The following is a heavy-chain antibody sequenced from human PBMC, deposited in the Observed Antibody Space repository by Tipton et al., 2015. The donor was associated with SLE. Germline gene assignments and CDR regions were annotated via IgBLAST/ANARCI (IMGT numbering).Heavy chain of an antibody. V-gene: IGHV4-39*07. D-gene: IGHD1-26*01. Sequence: LRLSCTVSGGSISSSSYYWGWIRQPPGKGLEWIGSIYYSGSTYYNPSLKSRVTISVDTSKNQFSLKPSSVTAADTAVYYCARDLAGGSYSLYYYYGMDVWGQGTTVTVSS. CDR2: IYYSGST. CDR3: ARDLAGGSYSLYYYYGMDV. CDR1: GGSISSSSYY. J-gene: IGHJ6*02.